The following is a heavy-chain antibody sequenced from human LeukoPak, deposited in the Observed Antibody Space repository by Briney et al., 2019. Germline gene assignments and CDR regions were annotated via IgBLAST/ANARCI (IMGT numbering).Heavy chain of an antibody. V-gene: IGHV1-69*10. Sequence: GASVKVSCKASGGTFSSYAISWVRQAPGQGLEWMGRIIPILGIANYAQKFQGRVTITADKSTSTAYMELSSLRSEDTAVYYCAREELYYYYGMDVWGQGTTVTVSS. CDR1: GGTFSSYA. D-gene: IGHD1-7*01. J-gene: IGHJ6*02. CDR2: IIPILGIA. CDR3: AREELYYYYGMDV.